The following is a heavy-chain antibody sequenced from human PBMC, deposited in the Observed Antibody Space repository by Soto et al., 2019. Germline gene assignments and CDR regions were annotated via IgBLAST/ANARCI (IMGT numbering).Heavy chain of an antibody. V-gene: IGHV1-69*01. CDR1: GASYSDYA. Sequence: QVQLVQSGAEVKKPGSSVRVSCKASGASYSDYAIAWVRQAPGQGLEWMGGIIPKCSASKYAQKFHGRLNITADESTSTAYMELTSLTYEDTAVYYCARRMTTFLDFGGQGTLVTVSS. CDR2: IIPKCSAS. CDR3: ARRMTTFLDF. D-gene: IGHD4-17*01. J-gene: IGHJ4*02.